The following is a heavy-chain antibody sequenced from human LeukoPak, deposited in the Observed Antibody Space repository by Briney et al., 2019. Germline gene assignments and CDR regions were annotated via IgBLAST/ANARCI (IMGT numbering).Heavy chain of an antibody. V-gene: IGHV3-48*02. J-gene: IGHJ4*02. CDR3: ARASPSGYDY. CDR1: GFTFSTFG. D-gene: IGHD3-22*01. Sequence: GGSLRLSCVASGFTFSTFGMDWVRQAPGKGLEWVSYIGSGSSPIYYADSVKGRFTMSRDNAKNSLYLQMNSLRDEDAAVYYCARASPSGYDYWGQGTLVTVSS. CDR2: IGSGSSPI.